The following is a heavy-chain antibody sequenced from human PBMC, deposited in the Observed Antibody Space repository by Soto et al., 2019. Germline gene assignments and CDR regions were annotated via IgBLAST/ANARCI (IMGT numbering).Heavy chain of an antibody. CDR1: GFTFSSYS. J-gene: IGHJ4*02. V-gene: IGHV3-48*01. CDR3: XXXNYYGSPGDFDY. D-gene: IGHD3-10*01. CDR2: ISSSSSTI. Sequence: EVQLVESGGGLVQPGGSLRLSCAASGFTFSSYSMNWVRQAPGKGLEWVSYISSSSSTIYYADSVKGRFTISRDNAKXXXXXXXXXXXXXXXXXXXXXXXNYYGSPGDFDYWGQGTLVTVSS.